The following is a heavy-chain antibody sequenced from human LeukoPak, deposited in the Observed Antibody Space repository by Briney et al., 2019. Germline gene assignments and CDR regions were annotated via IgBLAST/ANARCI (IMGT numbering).Heavy chain of an antibody. CDR3: ARLNRAYYYGSGSYFFDY. CDR1: GGSISSSSYY. J-gene: IGHJ4*02. D-gene: IGHD3-10*01. CDR2: IYYSGST. Sequence: SETLSLTCTVSGGSISSSSYYWGWIRQPPGKGLEWIGSIYYSGSTCYNPSLKSRVTISVDTSKNQFSLKLSSVTAADTAVYYCARLNRAYYYGSGSYFFDYWGQGTLVTVSS. V-gene: IGHV4-39*07.